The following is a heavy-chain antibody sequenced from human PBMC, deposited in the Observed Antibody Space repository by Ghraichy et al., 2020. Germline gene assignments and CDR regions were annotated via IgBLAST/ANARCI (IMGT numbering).Heavy chain of an antibody. Sequence: GGSLRLSCAASGFTFSDYYMSWIRQAPGKGLEWVSYISSSSSYTNYADSVKGRFTISRDNAKNSLYLQMNSLRAEDTSVYYCARDRVDGDYVHYYYMDVWGKGTTVTVSS. J-gene: IGHJ6*03. CDR3: ARDRVDGDYVHYYYMDV. V-gene: IGHV3-11*06. CDR2: ISSSSSYT. CDR1: GFTFSDYY. D-gene: IGHD4-17*01.